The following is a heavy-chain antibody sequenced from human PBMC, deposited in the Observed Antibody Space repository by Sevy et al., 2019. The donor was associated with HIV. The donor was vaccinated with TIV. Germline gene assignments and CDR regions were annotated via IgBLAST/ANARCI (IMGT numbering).Heavy chain of an antibody. Sequence: GGSLRLSCAASGFTFSSYEMNWVRQAPGKGLEWVSYISSSGSTIYYADSVKGRFTISRDNAKNSLYLQMNSLRAEDMAVYYCARVSPDYYDSSGYYWGYYYYGMDVWGQGTTVTVSS. CDR1: GFTFSSYE. V-gene: IGHV3-48*03. D-gene: IGHD3-22*01. CDR3: ARVSPDYYDSSGYYWGYYYYGMDV. J-gene: IGHJ6*02. CDR2: ISSSGSTI.